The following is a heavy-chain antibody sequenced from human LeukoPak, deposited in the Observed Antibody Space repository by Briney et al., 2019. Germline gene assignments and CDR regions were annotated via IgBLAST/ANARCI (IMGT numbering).Heavy chain of an antibody. CDR2: IYLNGMT. D-gene: IGHD2-21*01. J-gene: IGHJ6*03. V-gene: IGHV4-4*02. Sequence: SETLSLTCAVSGAYISDNNWWNWVRQSPGKGLEWIGEIYLNGMTNYNPSLKSRVIISRDESTNQFSLTLISVTAADTAVYYCARVASSVGNSLSYMDVWGKGTTVTV. CDR3: ARVASSVGNSLSYMDV. CDR1: GAYISDNNW.